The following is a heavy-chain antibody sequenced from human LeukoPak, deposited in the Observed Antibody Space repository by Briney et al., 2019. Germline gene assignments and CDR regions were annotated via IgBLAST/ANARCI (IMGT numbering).Heavy chain of an antibody. CDR2: ISASGGST. D-gene: IGHD3-3*01. V-gene: IGHV3-23*01. CDR1: GFTFSSYA. CDR3: AKDFSGHDY. Sequence: HPGGSLRLSCAASGFTFSSYAMSWVRQAPGEGLESVSAISASGGSTYYADSVKGRFTISRDNSKNTLYLRINSLRAEDTAVYYCAKDFSGHDYWGQGTLVTVSS. J-gene: IGHJ4*02.